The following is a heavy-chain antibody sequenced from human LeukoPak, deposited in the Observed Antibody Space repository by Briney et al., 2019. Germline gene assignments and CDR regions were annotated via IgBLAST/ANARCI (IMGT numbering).Heavy chain of an antibody. CDR3: ARSIRRGRVDY. CDR1: GYTFTSYY. CDR2: INPSGGST. D-gene: IGHD3-3*02. V-gene: IGHV1-46*01. J-gene: IGHJ4*02. Sequence: ASVKVSCKASGYTFTSYYMHWGRQAPGQGLEWMGIINPSGGSTSYAQKFQGRVTMTRDTSTSTVYMELSSLRSEDTAVYYCARSIRRGRVDYWGQGTLVTVSS.